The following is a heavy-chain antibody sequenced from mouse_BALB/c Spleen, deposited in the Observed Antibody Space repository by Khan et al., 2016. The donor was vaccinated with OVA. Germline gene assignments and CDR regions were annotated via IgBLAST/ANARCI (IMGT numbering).Heavy chain of an antibody. Sequence: EVQLQESGPDLVKPSQSLSLTCPVTGFSITSGYSWHWIRQFPGNKLEWMGYIHFSGNTDYNPSLKSRFTITRDTSKNQFFLHLNSVTAEDTATYYCARWNGNNEDYWGQGTTLTVSS. V-gene: IGHV3-1*02. CDR1: GFSITSGYS. J-gene: IGHJ2*01. CDR3: ARWNGNNEDY. CDR2: IHFSGNT. D-gene: IGHD2-1*01.